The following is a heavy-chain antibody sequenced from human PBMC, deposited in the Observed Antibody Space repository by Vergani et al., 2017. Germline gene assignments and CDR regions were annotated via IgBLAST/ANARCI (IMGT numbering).Heavy chain of an antibody. CDR2: ISYDGSNK. J-gene: IGHJ3*02. CDR3: ARDGGLSGRLEWLSILSAPDAFDI. CDR1: GFTFSSYA. D-gene: IGHD3-3*01. V-gene: IGHV3-30*01. Sequence: QVQLVESGGGVVQPGRSLRLSCAASGFTFSSYAMHWDRQAPGKGLEWVAVISYDGSNKYYADSVKGRFTISRDNSKNTRYLQMNSLRAEDTAVYYCARDGGLSGRLEWLSILSAPDAFDIWGQGTMVTVSS.